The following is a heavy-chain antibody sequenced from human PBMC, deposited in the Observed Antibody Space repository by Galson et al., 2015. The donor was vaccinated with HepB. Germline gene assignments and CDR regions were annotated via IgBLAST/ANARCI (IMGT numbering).Heavy chain of an antibody. CDR3: AREDVDTAMGYYYYGMDV. CDR1: GFTFSSYA. D-gene: IGHD5-18*01. Sequence: SLRLSCAASGFTFSSYAMSWVRQAPGKGLEWVSAISGSGGSTYYADSVKGRFTISRDNSKNTLYLQMNSLRAEDTAVYYCAREDVDTAMGYYYYGMDVWGQGTTVTVSS. CDR2: ISGSGGST. J-gene: IGHJ6*02. V-gene: IGHV3-23*01.